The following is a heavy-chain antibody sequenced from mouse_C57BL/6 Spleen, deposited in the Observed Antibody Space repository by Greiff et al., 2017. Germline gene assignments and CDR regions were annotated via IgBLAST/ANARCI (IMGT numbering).Heavy chain of an antibody. CDR3: ARGANYYGSKGDFDY. CDR1: GYSFTDYN. V-gene: IGHV1-39*01. Sequence: EVQVVESGPELVKPGASVTISCKASGYSFTDYNMNWVKQSNGKSLEWIGVINPNYGTTSYNQKFKGKATLTVDQSSSTAYMQLNSLTSEDSAVYYCARGANYYGSKGDFDYWGQGTTLTVSS. D-gene: IGHD1-1*01. CDR2: INPNYGTT. J-gene: IGHJ2*01.